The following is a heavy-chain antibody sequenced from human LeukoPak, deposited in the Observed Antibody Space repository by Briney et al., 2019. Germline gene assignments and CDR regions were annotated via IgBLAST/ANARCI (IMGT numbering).Heavy chain of an antibody. CDR2: ISSSSSYI. D-gene: IGHD3-3*01. CDR1: GFTFSSYS. CDR3: ARDTYYDFWSGYYSGGLDY. Sequence: PGGSLRLSCAASGFTFSSYSMNWVRQAPGKGLEWVSSISSSSSYIYYADSVKGRFTISRDNAKNSLYLQMNSLRAEDTAVYYCARDTYYDFWSGYYSGGLDYWGQGTLVTVSS. V-gene: IGHV3-21*01. J-gene: IGHJ4*02.